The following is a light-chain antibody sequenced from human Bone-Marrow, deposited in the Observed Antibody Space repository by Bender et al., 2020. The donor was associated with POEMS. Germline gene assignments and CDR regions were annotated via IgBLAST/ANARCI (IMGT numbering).Light chain of an antibody. Sequence: QSGLTQPPSVSGSPGQSVTISCSGTRRDLGSYDLVSWYQQHPGKAHKLLISEVSKRPSGISDRFFGSKSDYTASLTISGLQAEDEAVYYCSSYSDNSSHVLFGGGTKLTVL. CDR3: SSYSDNSSHVL. CDR1: RRDLGSYDL. V-gene: IGLV2-14*02. CDR2: EVS. J-gene: IGLJ2*01.